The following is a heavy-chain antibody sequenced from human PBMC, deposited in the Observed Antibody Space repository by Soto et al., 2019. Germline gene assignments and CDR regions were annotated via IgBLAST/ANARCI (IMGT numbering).Heavy chain of an antibody. Sequence: GGSLRLSCVATGFSFRNFAMNWVRQAPGKGLEWVAVISFEGNDKYYADSVKGRFTISRDENENTLYLQMNSLRPEDTAVYYCARDRYLDSYAFDSWGQGTLVTVSS. CDR2: ISFEGNDK. CDR3: ARDRYLDSYAFDS. D-gene: IGHD3-9*01. J-gene: IGHJ4*02. V-gene: IGHV3-30*19. CDR1: GFSFRNFA.